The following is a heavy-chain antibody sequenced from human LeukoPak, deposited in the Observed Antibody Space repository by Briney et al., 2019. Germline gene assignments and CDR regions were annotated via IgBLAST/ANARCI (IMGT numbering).Heavy chain of an antibody. D-gene: IGHD3-3*01. J-gene: IGHJ6*02. V-gene: IGHV4-59*01. CDR2: IYYSGST. Sequence: SETLSLTCAVYGGSFSGYYWSWIRQPPGKGLEWIGYIYYSGSTNYNPSLKSRVTISVDTSKNQFSLKLSSVTAADTAVYYCARDSGHYDFWSGPLTSYGMDVWGQGTTVTVSS. CDR3: ARDSGHYDFWSGPLTSYGMDV. CDR1: GGSFSGYY.